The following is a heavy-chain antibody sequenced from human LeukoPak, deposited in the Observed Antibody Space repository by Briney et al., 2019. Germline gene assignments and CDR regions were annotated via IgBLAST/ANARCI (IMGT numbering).Heavy chain of an antibody. CDR3: AREVAGKDIGVVPAGRRGSFYYMDV. D-gene: IGHD2-2*01. CDR1: GFTFDNYA. J-gene: IGHJ6*03. CDR2: INWRSDEI. Sequence: GGSLRLSCSASGFTFDNYAMHWVRQAPMKGLEWVASINWRSDEIGYADSVKGRFTISRDNAKNTLYLQLNSLRAEDTAVYYCAREVAGKDIGVVPAGRRGSFYYMDVWGKGTTVTVSS. V-gene: IGHV3-9*01.